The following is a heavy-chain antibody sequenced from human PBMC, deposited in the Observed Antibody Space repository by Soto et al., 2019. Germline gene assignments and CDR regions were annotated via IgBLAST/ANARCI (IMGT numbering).Heavy chain of an antibody. Sequence: VASVKVSCKASGYTFTSYGISWVRQAPGQGLEWMGWISAYNGNTNYAQKLQGRVTMTTDTSTSTAYMELRSLRSDDTAVYYCARDNYCSSTSCYYGYYYYGMDVWGQGTTVTVSS. D-gene: IGHD2-2*01. CDR3: ARDNYCSSTSCYYGYYYYGMDV. J-gene: IGHJ6*02. CDR2: ISAYNGNT. CDR1: GYTFTSYG. V-gene: IGHV1-18*04.